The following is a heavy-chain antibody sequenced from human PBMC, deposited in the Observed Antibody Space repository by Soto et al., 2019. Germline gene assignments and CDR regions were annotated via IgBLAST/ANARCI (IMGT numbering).Heavy chain of an antibody. CDR3: TTDSYFTLKLVRFDY. CDR2: IKTKVESYAT. Sequence: GGSLRLSCAASGFTLSGFDVHWVRQAAGEGLEWVARIKTKVESYATEYAASVKGRFSISRDDSKNTAYLQMNSLKTEDTAVYYCTTDSYFTLKLVRFDYWGLGTLVTVSS. D-gene: IGHD2-21*01. V-gene: IGHV3-73*01. J-gene: IGHJ4*01. CDR1: GFTLSGFD.